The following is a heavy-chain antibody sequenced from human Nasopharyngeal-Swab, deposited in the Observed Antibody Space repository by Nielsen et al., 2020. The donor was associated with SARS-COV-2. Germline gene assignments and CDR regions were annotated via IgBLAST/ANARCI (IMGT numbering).Heavy chain of an antibody. Sequence: VRQETGEGVEWMGRINPNSGGTNYAQKFQGRVTMTRDTSISTAYMELSRLRSDDTAVDYCARDWGSSDWYNWFDPWGQGTLVTVSS. V-gene: IGHV1-2*06. CDR2: INPNSGGT. CDR3: ARDWGSSDWYNWFDP. J-gene: IGHJ5*02. D-gene: IGHD6-19*01.